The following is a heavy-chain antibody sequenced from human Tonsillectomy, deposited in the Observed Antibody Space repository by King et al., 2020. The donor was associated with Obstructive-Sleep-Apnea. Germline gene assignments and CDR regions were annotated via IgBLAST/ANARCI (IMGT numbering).Heavy chain of an antibody. CDR1: GFAFSSYG. D-gene: IGHD2-15*01. J-gene: IGHJ4*02. Sequence: VQLVESGGGVVQPGRSLRLSCAASGFAFSSYGMHWVRQAPGKGLEWVAVISYDESREYYAASVKGRFTISRDNFKNTLYLQMNSLRAEDTALYYCATDAGYCSGSSCYPVYWGQGTLVTVSS. V-gene: IGHV3-30*03. CDR3: ATDAGYCSGSSCYPVY. CDR2: ISYDESRE.